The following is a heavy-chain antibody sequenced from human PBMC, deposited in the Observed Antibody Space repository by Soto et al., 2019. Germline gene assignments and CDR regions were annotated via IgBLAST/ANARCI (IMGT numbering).Heavy chain of an antibody. J-gene: IGHJ6*02. V-gene: IGHV3-33*01. CDR3: ARPHSYCSSTSCYHYYYGMDV. Sequence: GESLKISCAASGFTFSSYGMHWVRQAPGKGLEWVAVIWYDGSNKYYADSVKGRFTISRDNSKNTLYLQMNSLRAEDTAVYYCARPHSYCSSTSCYHYYYGMDVWGQGTTVTVSS. D-gene: IGHD2-2*01. CDR1: GFTFSSYG. CDR2: IWYDGSNK.